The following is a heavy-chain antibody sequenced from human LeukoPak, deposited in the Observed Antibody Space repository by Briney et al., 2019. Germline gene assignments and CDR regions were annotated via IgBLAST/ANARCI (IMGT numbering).Heavy chain of an antibody. J-gene: IGHJ4*02. CDR1: GFTFDDYA. CDR2: ISWNSGSI. CDR3: AKGSGNGYGSGPFDY. Sequence: SGGSLRLSCAASGFTFDDYAMHWVRQAPGKGLEWVSGISWNSGSIGYADSVKGRFTISRDNSKNTLYLQMSSLRAEDTALYYCAKGSGNGYGSGPFDYWGQGTLVTVSS. D-gene: IGHD3-10*01. V-gene: IGHV3-9*01.